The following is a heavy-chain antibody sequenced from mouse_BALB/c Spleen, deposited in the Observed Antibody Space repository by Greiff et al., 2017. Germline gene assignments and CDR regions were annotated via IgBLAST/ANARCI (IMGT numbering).Heavy chain of an antibody. CDR1: GYSFTSYY. CDR2: IDPFNGGT. V-gene: IGHV1S135*01. D-gene: IGHD2-12*01. J-gene: IGHJ2*01. CDR3: ARGPTTGFDY. Sequence: EVQLQQSGPELMKPGASVKISCKASGYSFTSYYMHWVKQSHGKSLEWIGYIDPFNGGTSYNQKFKGKATLTVDKSSSTAYMHLSSLTSEDSAVYYCARGPTTGFDYWGQGTTLTVSS.